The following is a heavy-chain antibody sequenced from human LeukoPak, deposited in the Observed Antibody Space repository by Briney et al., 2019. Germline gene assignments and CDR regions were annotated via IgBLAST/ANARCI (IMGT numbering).Heavy chain of an antibody. Sequence: NPGGSLTFSCAASGFTLSDYYVNWLRQVPGKGLEWISYINSASTIIYYADSVKGRLTISRDYANNSVYLQMTSLRDDDTAVYYCARVHNTVFWGQGVQVTVSS. CDR2: INSASTII. D-gene: IGHD4-11*01. CDR1: GFTLSDYY. J-gene: IGHJ4*02. V-gene: IGHV3-11*04. CDR3: ARVHNTVF.